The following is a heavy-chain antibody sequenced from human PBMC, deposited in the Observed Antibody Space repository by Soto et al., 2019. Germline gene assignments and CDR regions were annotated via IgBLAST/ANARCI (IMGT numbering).Heavy chain of an antibody. CDR1: GFTFSSYW. CDR3: ARDLRDILTGYYPYNWFDP. CDR2: IKQDGSEK. V-gene: IGHV3-7*05. Sequence: GGSLRLSCAASGFTFSSYWMSWVRQAPGKGLEWVANIKQDGSEKYYVDSVKGRFTISRDNAKNSLYLQMNSLRAEDTAVYYCARDLRDILTGYYPYNWFDPWGQGTLVTVSS. J-gene: IGHJ5*02. D-gene: IGHD3-9*01.